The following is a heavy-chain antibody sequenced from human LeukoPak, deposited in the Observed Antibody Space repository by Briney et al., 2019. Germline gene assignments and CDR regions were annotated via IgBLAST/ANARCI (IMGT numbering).Heavy chain of an antibody. D-gene: IGHD3-3*01. V-gene: IGHV3-9*02. CDR3: ARRSGWFAFDI. CDR2: ITGNSGAK. CDR1: GFSSGDDA. Sequence: GGSLRLSCAASGFSSGDDAMHWVRQGPGRDLEWVSGITGNSGAKAYADSVRGRFTISRDNAKNSLYLQMNSLRAEDTAFYYCARRSGWFAFDIWGQGTMVTVSS. J-gene: IGHJ3*02.